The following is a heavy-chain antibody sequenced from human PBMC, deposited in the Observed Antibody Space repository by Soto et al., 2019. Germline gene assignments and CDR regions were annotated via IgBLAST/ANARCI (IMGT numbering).Heavy chain of an antibody. CDR2: IIPILGIA. D-gene: IGHD2-2*01. Sequence: SVKVSCTASGGTFSSYTISWVRQAPGQGLEWMGRIIPILGIANYTQKFQGRVTITADKSTSTAYMELSSLRSEDTAVYYCARGIVVVPAALEYFQHWGQGTLVTVSS. V-gene: IGHV1-69*02. CDR1: GGTFSSYT. J-gene: IGHJ1*01. CDR3: ARGIVVVPAALEYFQH.